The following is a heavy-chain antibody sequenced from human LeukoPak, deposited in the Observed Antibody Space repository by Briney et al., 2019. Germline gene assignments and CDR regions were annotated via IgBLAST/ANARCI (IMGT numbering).Heavy chain of an antibody. J-gene: IGHJ6*03. CDR3: ARRTPDYYYYYMDV. Sequence: GGSLRLSCAASGFTFSGCAMSWVRQAPGKGLEWISTISGSGGSAYYADSVQGRFTISRDNSKNTLYLQMNSLRAEDTAVYYCARRTPDYYYYYMDVWGKGTTVTVSS. V-gene: IGHV3-23*01. CDR1: GFTFSGCA. CDR2: ISGSGGSA.